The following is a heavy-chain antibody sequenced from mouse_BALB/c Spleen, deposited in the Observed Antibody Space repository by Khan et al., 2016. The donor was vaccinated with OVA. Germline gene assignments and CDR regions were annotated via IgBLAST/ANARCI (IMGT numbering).Heavy chain of an antibody. D-gene: IGHD1-1*01. J-gene: IGHJ4*01. CDR3: AREGLRGVAMDY. Sequence: VQLQEPGPELVKPGALVKISCKASGYTFTAYDITWVKQRPGQGLEWIGWIYPGDGSTKYNENFKGKAPLTAALSSNTAYMQLSSLTTEKSAVYFCAREGLRGVAMDYWGQGTSVSVSS. CDR2: IYPGDGST. V-gene: IGHV1S56*01. CDR1: GYTFTAYD.